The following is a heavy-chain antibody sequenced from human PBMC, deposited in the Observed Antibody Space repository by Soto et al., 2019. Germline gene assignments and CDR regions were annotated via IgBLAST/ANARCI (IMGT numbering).Heavy chain of an antibody. J-gene: IGHJ5*02. Sequence: ASVKVSCKASGYTFTGYYMHWVRQAPGQGLEWMGWINPNSGGTNYAQKFQGWVTMTRDTSISTAYMELSRLRSDDTAVYYCARKGTTGTLGDWFDPWGQGTLVTVSS. CDR2: INPNSGGT. V-gene: IGHV1-2*04. D-gene: IGHD1-1*01. CDR1: GYTFTGYY. CDR3: ARKGTTGTLGDWFDP.